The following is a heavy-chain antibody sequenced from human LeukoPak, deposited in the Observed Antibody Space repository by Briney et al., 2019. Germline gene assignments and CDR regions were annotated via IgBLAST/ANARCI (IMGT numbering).Heavy chain of an antibody. D-gene: IGHD3-22*01. J-gene: IGHJ3*02. CDR3: ARHCCITMILAAFDI. V-gene: IGHV4-39*01. CDR1: GGSISSSSYY. Sequence: PSETLSLTCTVSGGSISSSSYYWGWIRQPPGKGLEWIGSIYYSGSTYYNPSLKSRVTISVDTSKNQFSLKLSSVTAADTAVYYCARHCCITMILAAFDIWGQGTMVTVSS. CDR2: IYYSGST.